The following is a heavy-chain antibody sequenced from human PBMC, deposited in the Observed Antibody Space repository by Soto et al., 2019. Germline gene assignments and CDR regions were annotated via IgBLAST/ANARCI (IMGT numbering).Heavy chain of an antibody. Sequence: PGKGLEWVSSISSGGTTTFYAASVEGRFTISRDKSKNTLYLQMNSLRADDTAVYYCAREGGSIGGWFGRKFDSWGQGTQVTVSS. J-gene: IGHJ4*02. CDR2: ISSGGTTT. D-gene: IGHD6-19*01. V-gene: IGHV3-23*01. CDR3: AREGGSIGGWFGRKFDS.